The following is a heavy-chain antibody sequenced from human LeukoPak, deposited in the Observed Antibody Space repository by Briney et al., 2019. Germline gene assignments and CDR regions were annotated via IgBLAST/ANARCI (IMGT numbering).Heavy chain of an antibody. V-gene: IGHV1-18*01. D-gene: IGHD2-8*01. Sequence: ASVKVSCKASGYTFSNYGINWVRQVPGQGLEWMGWISAFHGNTNYAQKFQGRVLMTTDTSTSTAFMELRSLRSDDTAVYYCARDGHLGYCTNGVCYYVDYWGQGTLVTVSS. CDR3: ARDGHLGYCTNGVCYYVDY. CDR1: GYTFSNYG. CDR2: ISAFHGNT. J-gene: IGHJ4*02.